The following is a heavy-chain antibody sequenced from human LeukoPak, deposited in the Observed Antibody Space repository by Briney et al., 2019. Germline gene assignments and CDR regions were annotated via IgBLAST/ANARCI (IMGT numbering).Heavy chain of an antibody. Sequence: PGGSLRLSCAASGFTFSSYGMHWVRQAPGKGLEWVAVISYDGSNKYYADSVKGRFTISRDNSKNTLYLQMNSLRAEDTAVYYCAKDRLLEWLTGYFDYWGRGTLVTVSS. CDR2: ISYDGSNK. V-gene: IGHV3-30*18. J-gene: IGHJ4*02. CDR3: AKDRLLEWLTGYFDY. CDR1: GFTFSSYG. D-gene: IGHD3-3*01.